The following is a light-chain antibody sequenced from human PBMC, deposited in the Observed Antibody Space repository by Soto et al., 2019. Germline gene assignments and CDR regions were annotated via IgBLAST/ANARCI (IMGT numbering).Light chain of an antibody. V-gene: IGLV1-40*01. CDR1: SSNIGAGYD. Sequence: QSVLTQPPSVSGAPGRRVTISCTGSSSNIGAGYDVHWYQQLPGTAPKLLIYGNSNRPSGVPDRFSGSKSGTSASLAITGLQAEDEADYYCQSYASSLGGWVFGGGTKLPVL. CDR3: QSYASSLGGWV. J-gene: IGLJ3*02. CDR2: GNS.